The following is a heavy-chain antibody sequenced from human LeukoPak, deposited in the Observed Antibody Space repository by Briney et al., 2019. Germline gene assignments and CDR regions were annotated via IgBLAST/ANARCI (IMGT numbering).Heavy chain of an antibody. CDR2: LWYDGSNK. Sequence: GGSLRLSCAASGFTFSSYAMHWVRQAPGKGLEWVAVLWYDGSNKYYADSVKGRFTISRDNSKNTLYLQMNSLRAEDTAVYYCARAPYYYDGSGFLHYYGMDVWGQGTTVTVSS. CDR3: ARAPYYYDGSGFLHYYGMDV. CDR1: GFTFSSYA. V-gene: IGHV3-33*08. J-gene: IGHJ6*02. D-gene: IGHD3-22*01.